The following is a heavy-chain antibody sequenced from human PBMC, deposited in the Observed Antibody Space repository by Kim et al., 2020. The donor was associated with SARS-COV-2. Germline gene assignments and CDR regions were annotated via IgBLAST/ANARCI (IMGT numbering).Heavy chain of an antibody. Sequence: SETLSLTCTVSGGSISTYYWSWIRRPPGKGLEWGGYVYNSGTTNYNPSLRGRVPISVDTSNSKLSMKLSSVTAADTAVDYFTRHRIRGYASSHLDSWA. CDR1: GGSISTYY. D-gene: IGHD5-12*01. CDR2: VYNSGTT. J-gene: IGHJ5*01. CDR3: TRHRIRGYASSHLDS. V-gene: IGHV4-59*08.